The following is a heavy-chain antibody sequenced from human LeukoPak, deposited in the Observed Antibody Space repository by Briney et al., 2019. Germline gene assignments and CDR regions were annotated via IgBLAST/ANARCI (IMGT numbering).Heavy chain of an antibody. J-gene: IGHJ4*02. Sequence: PGGSLRLSCAASGFTFSNYAMRWVRQAPGKGLEWVSGISGSGDSTYYADSVKGRFTISRDNSKNTLYLQMNSLTVEDTAVYFCAKEGMIQDFASWGQGTLVTVSS. CDR2: ISGSGDST. CDR3: AKEGMIQDFAS. D-gene: IGHD3-16*01. CDR1: GFTFSNYA. V-gene: IGHV3-23*01.